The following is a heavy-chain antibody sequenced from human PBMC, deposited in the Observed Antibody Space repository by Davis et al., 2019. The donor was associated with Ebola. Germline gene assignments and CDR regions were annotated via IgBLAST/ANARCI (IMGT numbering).Heavy chain of an antibody. Sequence: PSETLSLTCALYGGSFNDYYWSWIRHSPEKGLEWFGEITYRGRTTYNPLLESRVTISIDTSKNQFSLKLRSVTAADTAVYFCASIHQVRAQNSFDIWGQGTFVTVSS. CDR2: ITYRGRT. J-gene: IGHJ3*02. V-gene: IGHV4-34*01. CDR1: GGSFNDYY. D-gene: IGHD2/OR15-2a*01. CDR3: ASIHQVRAQNSFDI.